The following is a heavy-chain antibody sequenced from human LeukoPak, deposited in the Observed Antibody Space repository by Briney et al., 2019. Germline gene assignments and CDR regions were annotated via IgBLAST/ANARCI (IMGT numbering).Heavy chain of an antibody. J-gene: IGHJ5*02. CDR1: GFRLSDKW. CDR3: ARSDWFDD. CDR2: NKYDGTTT. V-gene: IGHV3-74*01. Sequence: GGSLRLSCAVSGFRLSDKWMSWVRQAPGKGLEWVSRNKYDGTTTYYADSVKGRFTISRDNAKNTLYLQMNSLRAEDSSFYYCARSDWFDDWGQGTLVTVYS.